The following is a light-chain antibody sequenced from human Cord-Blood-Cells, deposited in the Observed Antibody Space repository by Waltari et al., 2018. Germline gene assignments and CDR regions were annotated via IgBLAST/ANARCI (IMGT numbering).Light chain of an antibody. CDR3: QQYNSYSPVT. V-gene: IGKV1-5*03. CDR2: KAS. Sequence: DLQMTQSPSTLSASVGERVTITCRASQSISSWLAWYQQKPGKAPKLLIYKASSLESGVPSRFSGSGSGTEFTLTISSLQPDDFATYYCQQYNSYSPVTFGQGTKLEIK. J-gene: IGKJ2*01. CDR1: QSISSW.